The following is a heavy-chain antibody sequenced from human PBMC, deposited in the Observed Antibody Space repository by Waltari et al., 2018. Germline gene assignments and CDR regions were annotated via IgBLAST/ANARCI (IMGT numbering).Heavy chain of an antibody. CDR1: GFPFDVYW. J-gene: IGHJ4*02. V-gene: IGHV3-7*01. CDR2: IRGDGNEK. CDR3: GNGHLKQHDY. Sequence: EVQLVESGGGLVQPGESLRLSCAASGFPFDVYWMTWVRQAPGKGLEWMANIRGDGNEKYYVDSVKGRFIISRDNAKNSVFLQMNSLRGEDTAVYFCGNGHLKQHDYWGQGTLVTVSS.